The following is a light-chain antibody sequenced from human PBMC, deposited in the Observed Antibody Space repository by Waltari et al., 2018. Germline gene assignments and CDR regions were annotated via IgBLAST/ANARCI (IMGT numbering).Light chain of an antibody. CDR1: QSLSGDY. V-gene: IGKV3-20*01. CDR3: QQYGNSPFA. J-gene: IGKJ5*01. CDR2: DVS. Sequence: EIVLTQSPGTLSLSPGERVTLSCRASQSLSGDYVAWYQQKPGQAPRLLFYDVSRRATCVPDRFSASGSGTDFTLTISRLEPGDFAVYYCQQYGNSPFAFGQGTRLEIK.